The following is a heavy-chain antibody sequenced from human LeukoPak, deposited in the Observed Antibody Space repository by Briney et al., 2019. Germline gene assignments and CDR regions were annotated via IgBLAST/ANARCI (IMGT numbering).Heavy chain of an antibody. CDR2: IYTSGST. J-gene: IGHJ4*02. V-gene: IGHV4-61*02. CDR1: GCSISSGSNY. Sequence: SQTLSLSCTVSGCSISSGSNYWIWIRQPAGKGLEWIGRIYTSGSTNYNPSLKSRVTISVDTSKNQFSLKLSSVTAADTAVYYCARGAHSYGIGEVGFDYWGQGTLVTVSS. D-gene: IGHD5-18*01. CDR3: ARGAHSYGIGEVGFDY.